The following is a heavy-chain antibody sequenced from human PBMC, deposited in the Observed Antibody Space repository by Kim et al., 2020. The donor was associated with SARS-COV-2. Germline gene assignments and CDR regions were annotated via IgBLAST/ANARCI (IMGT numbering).Heavy chain of an antibody. CDR3: AKSPYSSSWYSDY. D-gene: IGHD6-13*01. Sequence: YAGSVKGRFTNARDNSKNTLYLQMNGLRAEDTAVYYCAKSPYSSSWYSDYWGQGTLVTVSS. V-gene: IGHV3-23*01. J-gene: IGHJ4*02.